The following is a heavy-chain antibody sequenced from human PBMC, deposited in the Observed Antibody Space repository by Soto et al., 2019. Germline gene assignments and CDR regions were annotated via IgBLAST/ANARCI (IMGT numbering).Heavy chain of an antibody. V-gene: IGHV3-23*01. CDR3: AAQRVGQLWPYYYYGMDV. D-gene: IGHD5-18*01. Sequence: PGGSLRLSCAASGFTFSSYAMSWVRQAPGKGLEWVSAIICSGGSTYYADSVKGRFTISRDNSKNTLYLQMNSLRAEDTAVYYCAAQRVGQLWPYYYYGMDVWGQGTTVTVSS. CDR1: GFTFSSYA. J-gene: IGHJ6*02. CDR2: IICSGGST.